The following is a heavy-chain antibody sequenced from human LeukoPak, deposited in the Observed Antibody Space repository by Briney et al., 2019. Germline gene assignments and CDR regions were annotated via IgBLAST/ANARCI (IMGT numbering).Heavy chain of an antibody. Sequence: SQTLSLTRTVSDDPINIGFYYWNWIRQPAGKVLEWIEHIYTSGTTTNSNPSLKSRVAISLDTSKNHFSLKLSSVPAADTAVYYCARAKKRSGRSRNFYLDVWGKGTTVTVSS. D-gene: IGHD1-26*01. CDR2: IYTSGTT. J-gene: IGHJ6*03. CDR1: DDPINIGFYY. V-gene: IGHV4-61*09. CDR3: ARAKKRSGRSRNFYLDV.